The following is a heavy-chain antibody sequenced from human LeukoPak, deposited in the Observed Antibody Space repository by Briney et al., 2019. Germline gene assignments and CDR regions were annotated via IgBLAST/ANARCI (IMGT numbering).Heavy chain of an antibody. CDR2: ISWNSGSI. J-gene: IGHJ6*02. CDR3: AKDATWGPYHYYGMDV. D-gene: IGHD7-27*01. CDR1: GFTFDDYA. Sequence: GGSLRLSCAASGFTFDDYAMHWVRQAPGKGLEWVSGISWNSGSIGYADSVKGRFTISRDNAKSSLYLQMNSLRAEDTALYYCAKDATWGPYHYYGMDVWGQGTTVTVSS. V-gene: IGHV3-9*01.